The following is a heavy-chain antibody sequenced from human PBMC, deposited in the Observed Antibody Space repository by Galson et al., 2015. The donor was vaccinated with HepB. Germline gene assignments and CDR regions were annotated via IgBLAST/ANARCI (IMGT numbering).Heavy chain of an antibody. CDR3: ARDLPTVTTYYYYYYMDV. J-gene: IGHJ6*03. Sequence: SVKVSCKASGYTFTSYYMHWVRQAPGQGLEWMGIINPSGGSTSYAQKFQGRVTMTRDTSTSTVYMELSSLRSEDTAAYYCARDLPTVTTYYYYYYMDVWGKGTTVTVSS. V-gene: IGHV1-46*01. CDR1: GYTFTSYY. CDR2: INPSGGST. D-gene: IGHD4-11*01.